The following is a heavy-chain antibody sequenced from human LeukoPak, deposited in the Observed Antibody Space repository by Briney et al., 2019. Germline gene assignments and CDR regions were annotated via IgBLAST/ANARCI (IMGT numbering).Heavy chain of an antibody. J-gene: IGHJ4*02. V-gene: IGHV4-38-2*02. Sequence: SSETLSLTCTVSGYSISSGYYWGWIRQPPGKGLEWIGSIYHSGSTYYNPSLKSRVTISVDTSKNQFSLKLSSVTAADTAVYYCARGRASYDFWSGYLFDYWGQGTLVTVSS. CDR2: IYHSGST. D-gene: IGHD3-3*01. CDR3: ARGRASYDFWSGYLFDY. CDR1: GYSISSGYY.